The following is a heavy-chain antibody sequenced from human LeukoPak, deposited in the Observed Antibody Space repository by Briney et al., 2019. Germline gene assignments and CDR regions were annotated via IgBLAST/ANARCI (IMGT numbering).Heavy chain of an antibody. CDR1: GFTFSSYS. CDR2: ISSSSSYI. CDR3: ARGYCNGGSCYDLVQH. J-gene: IGHJ1*01. V-gene: IGHV3-21*01. D-gene: IGHD2-15*01. Sequence: GGSLRLSCAASGFTFSSYSMNWVRQAPGKGLEWVSSISSSSSYIYYADSVKGRFTISRDNAKNSLYLQMNSLRAEDTAVYYCARGYCNGGSCYDLVQHCGLGTLVNVSS.